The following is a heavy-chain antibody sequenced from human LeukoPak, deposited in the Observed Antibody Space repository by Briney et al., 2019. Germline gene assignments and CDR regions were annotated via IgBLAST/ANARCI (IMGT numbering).Heavy chain of an antibody. CDR2: VSISGSTI. CDR3: ARGVGYYGSGSYYIDY. CDR1: GFTFDDYT. V-gene: IGHV3-48*03. Sequence: GGSLRLSCAASGFTFDDYTMHWVRQAPGKGLEWVSYVSISGSTIYYADSVKGRFTISRDNAKNSLYLQMNSLRAEDTAVYYCARGVGYYGSGSYYIDYWGQGTLVTVSS. J-gene: IGHJ4*02. D-gene: IGHD3-10*01.